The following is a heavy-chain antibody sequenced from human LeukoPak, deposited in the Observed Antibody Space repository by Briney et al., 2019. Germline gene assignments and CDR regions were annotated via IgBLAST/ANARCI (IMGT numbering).Heavy chain of an antibody. CDR2: ISYDGSNK. V-gene: IGHV3-30*04. Sequence: GGSLRLSCAASGFTFSSYAMHWVRQAPGKGLEWVAVISYDGSNKYYADSVKGRFTISRDNSKNTLYLQMNSLRAEDTAVYYCARRRFDYWGQGTLVAVSS. J-gene: IGHJ4*02. CDR1: GFTFSSYA. CDR3: ARRRFDY.